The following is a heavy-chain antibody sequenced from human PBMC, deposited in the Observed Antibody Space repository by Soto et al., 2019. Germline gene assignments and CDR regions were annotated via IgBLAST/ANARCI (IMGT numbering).Heavy chain of an antibody. D-gene: IGHD3-22*01. J-gene: IGHJ5*02. CDR1: GGTFSSYA. CDR3: ARSYYYDSSGYYSGGMVRFDP. CDR2: IIPIFGTA. Sequence: ASVKVSCKASGGTFSSYAISWVRQAPGQGLEWMGGIIPIFGTANYAQKFQGRVTITADESTSTAYMELSSLRSEDTAVYYCARSYYYDSSGYYSGGMVRFDPWGPGTLVTVSS. V-gene: IGHV1-69*13.